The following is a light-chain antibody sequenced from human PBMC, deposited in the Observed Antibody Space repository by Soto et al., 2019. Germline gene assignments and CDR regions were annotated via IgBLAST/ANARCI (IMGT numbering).Light chain of an antibody. CDR1: SNNY. CDR3: NSYAGNNNVL. V-gene: IGLV2-8*01. J-gene: IGLJ2*01. CDR2: EVT. Sequence: QSALTPPPSASGSLGQSVTISCTGFSNNYVSWYQQHPGKAPKLMIYEVTKRPSGVPDRFSGSKSGDTASLTVSGLQAEDEADYYCNSYAGNNNVLFGGGTKVTVL.